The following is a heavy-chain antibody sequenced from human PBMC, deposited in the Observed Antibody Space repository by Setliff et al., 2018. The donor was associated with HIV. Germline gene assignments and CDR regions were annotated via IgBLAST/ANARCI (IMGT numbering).Heavy chain of an antibody. D-gene: IGHD6-19*01. Sequence: ASVKVSCKASGGTFSSYAISWVRQAPGQGLEWMGWMNPNSGNTGYAQKLQGRVTMTTDTSTSTAYMELRSLRSDDTATYYCARKYTGGPLDYWGQGTLVTVSS. CDR3: ARKYTGGPLDY. J-gene: IGHJ4*02. V-gene: IGHV1-18*01. CDR1: GGTFSSYA. CDR2: MNPNSGNT.